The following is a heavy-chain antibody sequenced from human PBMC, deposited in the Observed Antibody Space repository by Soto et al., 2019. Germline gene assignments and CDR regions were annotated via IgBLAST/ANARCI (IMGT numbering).Heavy chain of an antibody. D-gene: IGHD3-3*01. CDR2: IYYSGST. V-gene: IGHV4-59*08. CDR1: GGSISSYY. Sequence: SETLSLTCTVSGGSISSYYWSWIRQPPGKGLEWIGYIYYSGSTNYNPSLKSRVTISVDTSKNQFSLKLSSVTAADTAVYYCARRDGTIFGVVGDFDYWGQGTLVTVS. CDR3: ARRDGTIFGVVGDFDY. J-gene: IGHJ4*02.